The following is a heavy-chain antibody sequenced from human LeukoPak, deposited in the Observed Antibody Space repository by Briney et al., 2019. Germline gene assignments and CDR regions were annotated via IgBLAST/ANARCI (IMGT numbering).Heavy chain of an antibody. Sequence: ASVKVSCEASGYTFTSYYMHRVRQGPGQGLEWMGIINPSGGSTSYAQKFQGRVTMTRDTSTNTVYMELSSLRSEDTAVFYCVRGASSIAALNPFWYFDLWGGGTLVTVSS. D-gene: IGHD6-6*01. V-gene: IGHV1-46*01. CDR3: VRGASSIAALNPFWYFDL. CDR1: GYTFTSYY. CDR2: INPSGGST. J-gene: IGHJ2*01.